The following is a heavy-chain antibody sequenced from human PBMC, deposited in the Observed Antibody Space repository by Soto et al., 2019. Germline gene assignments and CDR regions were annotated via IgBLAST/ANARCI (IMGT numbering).Heavy chain of an antibody. Sequence: EVQLLESGGGLVQPGGSLRLSCAASGFTFSSYTMSWVRQAPGKGLEWVSTISGSADSTYYADSLKGRFTISRDNSKNTLYLQMNSLRAEDTAVYYCAATYCSGGSCYVSGGHYWGQGTLVTVSS. CDR3: AATYCSGGSCYVSGGHY. D-gene: IGHD2-15*01. CDR2: ISGSADST. J-gene: IGHJ4*02. CDR1: GFTFSSYT. V-gene: IGHV3-23*01.